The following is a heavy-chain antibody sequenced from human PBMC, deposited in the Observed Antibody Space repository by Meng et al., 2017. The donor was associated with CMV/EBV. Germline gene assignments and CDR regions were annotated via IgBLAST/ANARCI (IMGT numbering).Heavy chain of an antibody. CDR3: ARGVGGWFDP. V-gene: IGHV4-34*01. CDR2: INHSGST. Sequence: QVQLQQWGAGLLKPSETQSLTCAGYGGSFSGYYWSWIRQPPGKWLEWIGEINHSGSTNYNPSLKSRVTISVDTSKNQFSLKLSSVTAADTAVYYCARGVGGWFDPWGQGTLVTVSS. CDR1: GGSFSGYY. J-gene: IGHJ5*02. D-gene: IGHD1-26*01.